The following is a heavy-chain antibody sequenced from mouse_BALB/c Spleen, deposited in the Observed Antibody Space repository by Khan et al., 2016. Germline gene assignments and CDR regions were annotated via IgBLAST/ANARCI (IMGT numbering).Heavy chain of an antibody. J-gene: IGHJ4*01. Sequence: EVQLQESGPDLEKPSQSLSLTCTVTGYSITSGYSWHWIRQFPGNKLEWMGYIHYSGGTKYIPSLKSRISITRDTSKNPFFLQLNSFTPEDTATYYCTRSHGYYAMDYWGQGTSVTVSS. V-gene: IGHV3-1*02. CDR1: GYSITSGYS. CDR3: TRSHGYYAMDY. CDR2: IHYSGGT.